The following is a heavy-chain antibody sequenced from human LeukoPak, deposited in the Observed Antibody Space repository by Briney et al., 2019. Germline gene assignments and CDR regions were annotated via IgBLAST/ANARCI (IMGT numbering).Heavy chain of an antibody. D-gene: IGHD1-26*01. CDR3: ARGLGATTPFDY. Sequence: SETLSLTCTVSGVSISSSNSYWGWIRQPPGKGLEWIGSIYYSGNTYYNASLKSQVSISIDTSKNQFSLRLTSVTAADTAVYYCARGLGATTPFDYWGQGTLVTVSS. CDR2: IYYSGNT. CDR1: GVSISSSNSY. V-gene: IGHV4-39*01. J-gene: IGHJ4*02.